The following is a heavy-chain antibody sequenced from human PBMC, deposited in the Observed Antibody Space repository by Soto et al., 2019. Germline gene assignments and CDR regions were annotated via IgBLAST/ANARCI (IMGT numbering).Heavy chain of an antibody. D-gene: IGHD2-15*01. CDR3: ARSGRVGADFQH. CDR1: GGSISSYY. Sequence: QVQLQESGPGLVKPSETLSLTCTVSGGSISSYYWSWIRQPPGKGLEWIGYIYYSGSTNYNPSLKSRVTISVDTSKNQFSLKLSSVTAADTAVYYCARSGRVGADFQHWGQGTLFTVSS. V-gene: IGHV4-59*01. CDR2: IYYSGST. J-gene: IGHJ1*01.